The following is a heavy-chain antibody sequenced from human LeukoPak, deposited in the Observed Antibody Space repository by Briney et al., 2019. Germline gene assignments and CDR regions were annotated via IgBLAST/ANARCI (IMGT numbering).Heavy chain of an antibody. V-gene: IGHV4-59*12. CDR2: IYYSGNT. J-gene: IGHJ4*02. D-gene: IGHD6-13*01. CDR3: ARGTYRSRWGVFDH. CDR1: GGSISSYY. Sequence: PSETLSLTCTVSGGSISSYYWSWIRQPPGKGLEWIGYIYYSGNTNYNPSLKSPVSISLDTSKNQFSLKLNLGTAADRAVYSWARGTYRSRWGVFDHCGQGTLVTVSS.